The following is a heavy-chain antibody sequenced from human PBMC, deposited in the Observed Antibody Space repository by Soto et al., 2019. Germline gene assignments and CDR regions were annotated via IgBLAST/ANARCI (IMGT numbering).Heavy chain of an antibody. D-gene: IGHD2-15*01. CDR1: GFTYSRYR. J-gene: IGHJ4*02. V-gene: IGHV3-48*01. CDR2: ISSSSSTI. Sequence: GGSLRLSCAASGFTYSRYRMNWVRQAPGKGLEWVSYISSSSSTIYYADSVKGRFTISRDNAKNSLYLQMNSLRAEDTAVYYCARKYCNGGSCQIDYWGQGTLVTVSS. CDR3: ARKYCNGGSCQIDY.